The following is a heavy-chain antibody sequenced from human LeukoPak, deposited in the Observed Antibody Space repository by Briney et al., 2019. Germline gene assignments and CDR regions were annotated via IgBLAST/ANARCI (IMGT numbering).Heavy chain of an antibody. J-gene: IGHJ4*02. CDR3: ARGAEYYAIWRGYAGYSDY. CDR1: GYSISNGYY. Sequence: SETLSLTCTVSGYSISNGYYWGWIWQPPGKGLEWVGSIYHRGSTYYNPSLRSRVTISLDRSKKKFSLKLTSVTAADTAVYFCARGAEYYAIWRGYAGYSDYWGQGISVTVSS. V-gene: IGHV4-38-2*02. CDR2: IYHRGST. D-gene: IGHD3-3*01.